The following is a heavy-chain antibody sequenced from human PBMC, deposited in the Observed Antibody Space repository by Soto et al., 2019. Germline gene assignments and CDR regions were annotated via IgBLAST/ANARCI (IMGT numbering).Heavy chain of an antibody. CDR3: VKDRDSNSWPSRDV. V-gene: IGHV1-18*01. J-gene: IGHJ6*02. CDR1: GYTFTRNG. Sequence: ASVKVSCKTSGYTFTRNGISWVRQAPGQGLEWMGWISPKSGSIKYAQKFQGRVIMTTDASTSTAYMELRSLRSDDTAVYYCVKDRDSNSWPSRDVWGPGTTVTVS. D-gene: IGHD3-22*01. CDR2: ISPKSGSI.